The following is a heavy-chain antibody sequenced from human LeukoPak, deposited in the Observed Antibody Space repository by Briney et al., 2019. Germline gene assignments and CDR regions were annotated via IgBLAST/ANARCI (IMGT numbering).Heavy chain of an antibody. CDR1: GFTFSSYG. CDR2: IWYDGSNR. Sequence: PGRSLRLSCAASGFTFSSYGMHWVRQAPGKGLEWVAVIWYDGSNRYYADSVKGRFTISRDNSKNTLYLQMNSLRAEDTAVYYCAKWSGYYDSSGYYYSGGFDYWGQGTLVTVSS. D-gene: IGHD3-22*01. J-gene: IGHJ4*02. V-gene: IGHV3-33*06. CDR3: AKWSGYYDSSGYYYSGGFDY.